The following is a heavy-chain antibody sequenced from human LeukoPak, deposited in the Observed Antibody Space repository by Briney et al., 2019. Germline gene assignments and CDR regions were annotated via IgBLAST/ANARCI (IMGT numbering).Heavy chain of an antibody. CDR3: ARDRYGIAAAGTSSYYFDY. Sequence: SGGSLRLSCAASGFTFSSYAMSWVRQAPGKGLEWVSAISGSGGSTYYADSVKGRFTISRDNSKNTLYLQMNSLRAEDTAVYYCARDRYGIAAAGTSSYYFDYWGQGTLVTVSS. V-gene: IGHV3-23*01. J-gene: IGHJ4*02. CDR1: GFTFSSYA. CDR2: ISGSGGST. D-gene: IGHD6-13*01.